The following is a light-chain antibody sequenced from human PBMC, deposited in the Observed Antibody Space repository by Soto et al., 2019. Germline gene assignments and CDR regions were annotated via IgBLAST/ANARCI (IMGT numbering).Light chain of an antibody. J-gene: IGKJ3*01. CDR2: GAS. CDR1: QSFSRN. CDR3: QYYNTWPPFT. Sequence: EIVMTQYPATLSVSPGERATLSCRASQSFSRNLAWYQQKPGQAPRLLIYGASTRATGIPARFSRSGSGTQLTLTTLSLQSEDFAVYYGQYYNTWPPFTVGPGTKVDIK. V-gene: IGKV3-15*01.